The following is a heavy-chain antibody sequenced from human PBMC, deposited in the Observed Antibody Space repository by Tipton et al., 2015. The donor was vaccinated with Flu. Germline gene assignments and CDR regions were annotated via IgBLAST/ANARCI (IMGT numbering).Heavy chain of an antibody. CDR3: SKEEGDEGHGL. V-gene: IGHV3-33*06. D-gene: IGHD3-16*01. Sequence: SLRLSCAASGFTFRNFGMHWVRQAPGKGLEWVAIIWHAGTIKYYADSVKGRFTISRDNFKNTLYLELNSLTAGDTAVYYCSKEEGDEGHGLWGQGTLVTVSS. J-gene: IGHJ4*02. CDR2: IWHAGTIK. CDR1: GFTFRNFG.